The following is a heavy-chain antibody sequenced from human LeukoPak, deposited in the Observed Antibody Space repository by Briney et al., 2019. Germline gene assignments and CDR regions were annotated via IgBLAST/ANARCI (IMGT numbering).Heavy chain of an antibody. CDR3: ARHGANGHSYGAYLDY. D-gene: IGHD5-18*01. CDR1: GGSFSGYY. J-gene: IGHJ4*02. Sequence: SETLSLTCAVYGGSFSGYYWSWIRQPPGKGLEWIGSIYSSGSTNYSPSLKSRVIIPVDTSKSQFSLKLSSLTAADTAMYYCARHGANGHSYGAYLDYWGQGTLVTVSS. CDR2: IYSSGST. V-gene: IGHV4-59*08.